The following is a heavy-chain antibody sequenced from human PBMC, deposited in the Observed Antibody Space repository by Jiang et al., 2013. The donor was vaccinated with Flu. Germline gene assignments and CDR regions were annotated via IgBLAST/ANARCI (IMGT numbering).Heavy chain of an antibody. CDR2: IRFDGTRI. D-gene: IGHD3-9*01. Sequence: VQLLESGGGVVQPGGSLRLSCAASGFTFSTYSMHWIRQAPGKGLDWVAVIRFDGTRIHYADSVEGRFTISRDNSKNTLYLQLNSLRTDDTAVYQCAREGDGDDWSSIQDWGQGTLVTVSS. CDR3: AREGDGDDWSSIQD. V-gene: IGHV3-30-3*01. CDR1: GFTFSTYS. J-gene: IGHJ1*01.